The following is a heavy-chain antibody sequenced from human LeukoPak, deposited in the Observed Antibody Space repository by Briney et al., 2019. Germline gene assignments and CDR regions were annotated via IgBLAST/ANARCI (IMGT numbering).Heavy chain of an antibody. CDR3: AKIIRYFPGDY. CDR1: GFTGFAFSSYG. Sequence: GGSLRLSCAASGFTGFAFSSYGMSWVRQAPGKGLEWVSAISGSGGSTYYADSVKGRFTISRDNSKNTLYLQMISLRAEDTAVYYCAKIIRYFPGDYWGQGTLVTVSS. J-gene: IGHJ4*02. CDR2: ISGSGGST. D-gene: IGHD1-14*01. V-gene: IGHV3-23*01.